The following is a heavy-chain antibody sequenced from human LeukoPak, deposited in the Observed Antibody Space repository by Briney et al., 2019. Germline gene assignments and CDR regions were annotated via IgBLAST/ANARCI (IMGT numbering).Heavy chain of an antibody. CDR2: ISSDSRTI. CDR3: ARYGSGTSYITNYFDY. D-gene: IGHD3-10*01. Sequence: PGGSLILSCAASGFTFDDYGMNWVRQVPGKGLEWVSYISSDSRTIYYADSVKGRFTIPRDNAKNSLYLQMKSLRDEDTAVYYCARYGSGTSYITNYFDYWGQGTLVTVSS. V-gene: IGHV3-48*02. J-gene: IGHJ4*02. CDR1: GFTFDDYG.